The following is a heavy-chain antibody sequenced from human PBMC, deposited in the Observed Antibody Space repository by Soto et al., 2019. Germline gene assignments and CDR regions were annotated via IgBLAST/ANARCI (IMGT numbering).Heavy chain of an antibody. V-gene: IGHV1-69*13. CDR2: IIPIFGTA. J-gene: IGHJ6*02. Sequence: GSSVKVSCKASGGTLSSYAIGRVRKAPGQGLEWMGGIIPIFGTANYAQKFQGRVTITADESTSTAYMELSSLRSEDTAVYYCAREAARQTNYYYYYGMDVWGQGTTVTVSS. D-gene: IGHD6-6*01. CDR3: AREAARQTNYYYYYGMDV. CDR1: GGTLSSYA.